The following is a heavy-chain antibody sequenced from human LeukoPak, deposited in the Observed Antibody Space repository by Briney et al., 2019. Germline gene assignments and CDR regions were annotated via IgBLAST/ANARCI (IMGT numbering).Heavy chain of an antibody. J-gene: IGHJ5*02. CDR1: GFTFGDYA. V-gene: IGHV3-49*04. CDR2: IRSKAYGGTT. CDR3: TRMRKYYYDISGYYYSNWFDP. D-gene: IGHD3-22*01. Sequence: PGRSLRLSCTASGFTFGDYAMSGVRQAPGKGLEWVGFIRSKAYGGTTEYAASVKGRFTISRDDSKSIAYLQMNSLKTEDTAVYYCTRMRKYYYDISGYYYSNWFDPWGQGTLVTVSS.